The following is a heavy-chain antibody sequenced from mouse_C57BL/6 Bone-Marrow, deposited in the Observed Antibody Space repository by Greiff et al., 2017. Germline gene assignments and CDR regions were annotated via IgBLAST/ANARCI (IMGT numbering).Heavy chain of an antibody. CDR1: GYTFTSYW. CDR3: ESGSSFGYFAD. V-gene: IGHV1-50*01. CDR2: IDPSDGCT. Sequence: QVQLQQPGAELVKPGASVKLSCKASGYTFTSYWMQWVKQRPGQGLEWIGVIDPSDGCTNYNQKFKGKATLTVDKSSSTAYMQLSSLTSANSAVLYYESGSSFGYFADWGTGTPVTVSS. J-gene: IGHJ1*03. D-gene: IGHD1-1*01.